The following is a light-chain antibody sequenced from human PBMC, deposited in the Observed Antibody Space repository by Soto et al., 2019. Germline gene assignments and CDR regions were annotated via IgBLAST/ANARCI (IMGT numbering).Light chain of an antibody. CDR2: EGT. Sequence: QSVLTQPPSASGSPGQSVTISCTRSSTDFENYNLVSWYQHCPDKAPKLIIYEGTKRPSEISDRFSGSESDTTASLIISGLQPEDEADYYCSSYAGSSARVVFGGGTKLTVL. CDR3: SSYAGSSARVV. J-gene: IGLJ2*01. CDR1: STDFENYNL. V-gene: IGLV2-23*01.